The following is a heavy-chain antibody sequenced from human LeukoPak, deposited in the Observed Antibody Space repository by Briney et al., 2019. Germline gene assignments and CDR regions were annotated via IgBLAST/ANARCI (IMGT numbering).Heavy chain of an antibody. D-gene: IGHD3-9*01. V-gene: IGHV4-59*01. Sequence: ASETLSLTCTVSGGSISRYYWSWIRLPPGKGLEWIGYLSKSGNTNYSPPLKSRVTIFGDTSKNQFFLKLSSVTAADTAVYYCARARYVNSFYAFDIWGQGTLVTVSS. CDR3: ARARYVNSFYAFDI. CDR1: GGSISRYY. CDR2: LSKSGNT. J-gene: IGHJ3*02.